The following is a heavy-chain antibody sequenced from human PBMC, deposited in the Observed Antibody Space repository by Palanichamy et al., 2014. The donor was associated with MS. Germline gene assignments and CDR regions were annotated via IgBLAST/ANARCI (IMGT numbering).Heavy chain of an antibody. V-gene: IGHV3-13*01. Sequence: EVQLVESGGGLVQPGGSLRLSCAASGFTSVVTTCTGSAKVTGKGLECVSAIGAAGDTYYPGSVKGRFSISRDSVKNSLYLQMNNLRAGDTAVYYCARFRDCSGGNSNCWFLDLWGRGTLVTASS. CDR2: IGAAGDT. D-gene: IGHD2-15*01. CDR1: GFTSVVTT. J-gene: IGHJ2*01. CDR3: ARFRDCSGGNSNCWFLDL.